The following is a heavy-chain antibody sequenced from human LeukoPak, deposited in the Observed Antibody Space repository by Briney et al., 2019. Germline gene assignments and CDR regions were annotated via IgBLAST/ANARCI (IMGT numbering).Heavy chain of an antibody. CDR3: ARDLHRVVVRGVPHYYYYMDV. Sequence: ASVKVSCKASGYTFSSYGINWVRQAPGEGLEWMGWISAYNGNTNYAQKLQGKFTMTIDTSTSTAYMELRSLRSDDTAVYYCARDLHRVVVRGVPHYYYYMDVWGKGTTVTISS. V-gene: IGHV1-18*01. CDR2: ISAYNGNT. J-gene: IGHJ6*03. D-gene: IGHD3-10*01. CDR1: GYTFSSYG.